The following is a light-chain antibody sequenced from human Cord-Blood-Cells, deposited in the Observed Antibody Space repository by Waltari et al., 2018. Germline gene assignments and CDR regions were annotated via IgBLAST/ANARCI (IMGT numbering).Light chain of an antibody. J-gene: IGLJ3*02. V-gene: IGLV2-14*01. CDR1: SSDVGGYNY. CDR2: DVS. Sequence: QSALTQPASVPGSPGQSITISCTGTSSDVGGYNYVSWYQQHPGKAPKLMIYDVSKRPSGVSNRFSGSKSGNTASLIISGLQAEDEADYYCSSYTSSSTVFGGGTKLTVL. CDR3: SSYTSSSTV.